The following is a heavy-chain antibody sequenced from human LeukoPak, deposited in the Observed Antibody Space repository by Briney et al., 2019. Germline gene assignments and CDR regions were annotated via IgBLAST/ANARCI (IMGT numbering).Heavy chain of an antibody. CDR2: IYPGDSDT. D-gene: IGHD6-19*01. V-gene: IGHV5-51*01. CDR1: GYSFTSYW. J-gene: IGHJ6*02. Sequence: GESLKISCEGSGYSFTSYWIGWVRQMPGKGLEWMGIIYPGDSDTRYSPSFQGQVTISADKSISTAYLQWSSLKASDTAMYYCARLDSAGYSSGWYGTDVWGQGTTVTVSS. CDR3: ARLDSAGYSSGWYGTDV.